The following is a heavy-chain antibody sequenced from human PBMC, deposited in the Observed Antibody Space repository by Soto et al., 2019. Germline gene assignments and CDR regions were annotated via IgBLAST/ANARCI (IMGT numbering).Heavy chain of an antibody. CDR3: ATRPLLPGAP. J-gene: IGHJ3*01. Sequence: EVQLVESGEGLFRLGGPLNLPCAAPGSTFVSNEMYWVRQAPGKGLEWVSLIYSGGSTYYADSVKGRFTISRDNSKNTLYLQMSSLRAEDTAVYYCATRPLLPGAPWGQGTMVTVSS. V-gene: IGHV3-53*01. CDR2: IYSGGST. D-gene: IGHD3-22*01. CDR1: GSTFVSNE.